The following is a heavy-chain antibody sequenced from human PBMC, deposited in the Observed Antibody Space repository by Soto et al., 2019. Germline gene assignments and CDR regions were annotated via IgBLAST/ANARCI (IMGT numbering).Heavy chain of an antibody. CDR2: TGATGRTT. CDR1: GFTFSIYA. V-gene: IGHV3-23*01. Sequence: GSLRLPCAASGFTFSIYAMTWVRQAPGKGLEWVSTTGATGRTTYYADSVKGRFTVSRDNSKNTLDLPMSNLRAEDTAVYYCATVHNTSRSFDYWGQGTLVTVYS. J-gene: IGHJ4*02. CDR3: ATVHNTSRSFDY. D-gene: IGHD1-20*01.